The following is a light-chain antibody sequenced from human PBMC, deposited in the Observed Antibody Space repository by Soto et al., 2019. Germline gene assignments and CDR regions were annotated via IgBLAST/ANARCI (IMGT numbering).Light chain of an antibody. CDR1: QGLVFSDGNTY. J-gene: IGKJ1*01. V-gene: IGKV2-30*01. Sequence: DVVLTQSPLFLPVTLGQPASISCRSSQGLVFSDGNTYLSWFHQRPGQSPRRLIYKISNRDSGVPDRIXGXGSGXXXXXXXXXXXXXDVGVYYCMQGTHWPPTFGQGTKVEIK. CDR3: MQGTHWPPT. CDR2: KIS.